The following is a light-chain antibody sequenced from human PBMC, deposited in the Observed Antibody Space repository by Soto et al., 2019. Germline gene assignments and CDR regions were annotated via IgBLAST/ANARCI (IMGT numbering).Light chain of an antibody. CDR1: SRDVGGYNY. V-gene: IGLV2-8*01. Sequence: QSALTQSPSASGSPGQSVTISCTGTSRDVGGYNYVSWYQQHPGKAPKLMIYQVNKRPSGVPDRFSGSKSGNTASLTVSGLQAEDEADYYCSSYAVSNNFDVIFGGGTKVTVL. CDR3: SSYAVSNNFDVI. J-gene: IGLJ2*01. CDR2: QVN.